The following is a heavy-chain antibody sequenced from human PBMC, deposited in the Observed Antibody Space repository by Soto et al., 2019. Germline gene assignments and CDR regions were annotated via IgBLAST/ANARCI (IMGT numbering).Heavy chain of an antibody. CDR1: GFTFDSYA. J-gene: IGHJ4*02. V-gene: IGHV3-48*02. D-gene: IGHD3-16*01. Sequence: EVQLVESGGGLVQPGGYLRLSCVASGFTFDSYAMNWVRQAPGKGLEWISWIGPSSSETEYSDSVQGRFTISRDNAKNLLYLQMNRLKDEDTAVYYCARDHRLAFDYWRQGALVTVTS. CDR2: IGPSSSET. CDR3: ARDHRLAFDY.